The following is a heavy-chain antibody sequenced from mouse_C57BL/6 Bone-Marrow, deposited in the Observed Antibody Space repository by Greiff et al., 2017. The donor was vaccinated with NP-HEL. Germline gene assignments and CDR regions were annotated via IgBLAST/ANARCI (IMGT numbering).Heavy chain of an antibody. J-gene: IGHJ3*01. Sequence: EVQLQQSGPGLVKPSQSLSLTCSVTGYSITSGYYWKWIRQFSGNKLEWMGYISYDGSNNYNPSLKNRITITRDTSKNQFFLKLNSVTTEDTATYCCARVPGYYLFAYWGQGTLITVSA. CDR1: GYSITSGYY. CDR2: ISYDGSN. D-gene: IGHD2-3*01. V-gene: IGHV3-6*01. CDR3: ARVPGYYLFAY.